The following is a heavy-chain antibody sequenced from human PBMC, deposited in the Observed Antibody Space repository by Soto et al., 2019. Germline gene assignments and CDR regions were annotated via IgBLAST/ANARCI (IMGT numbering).Heavy chain of an antibody. CDR3: ARATSSSDKLGY. CDR1: GYTFTSYG. V-gene: IGHV1-18*01. Sequence: QVQLVQSGAEAKKPGAAVKVSCKASGYTFTSYGISWVRQAPGQGLEWMGWINSYNGNTNYAQKLQGRVTMTTDTSTSTAYMELRSLRSDDTAMYYCARATSSSDKLGYWGQGTLVTVSS. D-gene: IGHD6-13*01. CDR2: INSYNGNT. J-gene: IGHJ4*02.